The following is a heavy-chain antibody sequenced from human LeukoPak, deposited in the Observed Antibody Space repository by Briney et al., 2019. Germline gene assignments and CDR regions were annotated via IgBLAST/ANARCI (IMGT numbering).Heavy chain of an antibody. CDR2: IYYSGGT. V-gene: IGHV4-59*08. D-gene: IGHD3-22*01. CDR3: ARRGGDSSGNFDY. J-gene: IGHJ4*02. CDR1: GGSISSYY. Sequence: SETLSLTCTVSGGSISSYYWSWIRKPPGKGLEWIGYIYYSGGTNYNPSLKSRVTISVDTSKKQFSLRLSSVTAADTAVYYCARRGGDSSGNFDYWGQGTLVTVSS.